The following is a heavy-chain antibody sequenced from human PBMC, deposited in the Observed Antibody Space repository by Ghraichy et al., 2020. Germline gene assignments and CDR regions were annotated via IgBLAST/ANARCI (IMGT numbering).Heavy chain of an antibody. CDR1: GGSVSSGSYY. V-gene: IGHV4-61*01. Sequence: SQTLSLTCTVSGGSVSSGSYYWSWIRQPPGKGLEWIGYIYYSGSTNYNPSLKSRVTISVDTSKNQFSLKLSSVTAADTAVYYCARVPIHFWSGYYIYGMDVWGQGTTVTVSS. CDR3: ARVPIHFWSGYYIYGMDV. CDR2: IYYSGST. D-gene: IGHD3-3*02. J-gene: IGHJ6*02.